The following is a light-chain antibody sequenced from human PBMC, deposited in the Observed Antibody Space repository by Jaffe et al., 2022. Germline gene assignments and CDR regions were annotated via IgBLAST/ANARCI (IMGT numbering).Light chain of an antibody. CDR2: DVR. CDR1: RSDIGGYSY. Sequence: QSALTQPASVSGSPGQSITISCTGTRSDIGGYSYVSWYQQHPGKAPKLIIHDVRNRPSGVSNRFSGSKSGNTASLTISGLQAEDEAHYHCASYSYATGSSPSVVFGGGTKLTVL. V-gene: IGLV2-14*03. J-gene: IGLJ3*02. CDR3: ASYSYATGSSPSVV.